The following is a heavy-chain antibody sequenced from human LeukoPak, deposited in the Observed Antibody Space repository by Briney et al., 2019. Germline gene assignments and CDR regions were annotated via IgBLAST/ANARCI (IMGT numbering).Heavy chain of an antibody. CDR2: IYYSGGT. Sequence: PSETLSLTCTVSGGSISSYYWSWIRQPPGKGLEWIGYIYYSGGTNYNPSLKSRVSISVDTSKNQFSLKLGSVTAADTAVYYCARHFSQNYDAFDIWGQGTMVTVSS. J-gene: IGHJ3*02. CDR1: GGSISSYY. CDR3: ARHFSQNYDAFDI. D-gene: IGHD1-7*01. V-gene: IGHV4-59*08.